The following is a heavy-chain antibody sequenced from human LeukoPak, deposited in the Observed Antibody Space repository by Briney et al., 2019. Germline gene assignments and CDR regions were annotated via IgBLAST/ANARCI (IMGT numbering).Heavy chain of an antibody. CDR2: VYYSGST. CDR3: ARTDDPNYYGMDV. J-gene: IGHJ6*02. Sequence: SETLSLTCIVSGGSISSGGYYWSWIRQHPGKGLEWIGYVYYSGSTYYNPSLKSRVTISVDTSKNQFSLKLSSVTAADTAVYYCARTDDPNYYGMDVWGQGTTVTVSS. V-gene: IGHV4-31*03. CDR1: GGSISSGGYY.